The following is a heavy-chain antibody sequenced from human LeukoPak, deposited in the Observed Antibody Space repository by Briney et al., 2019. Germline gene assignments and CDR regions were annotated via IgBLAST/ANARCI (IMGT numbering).Heavy chain of an antibody. CDR3: VASSDSDYGPLHI. V-gene: IGHV5-51*01. J-gene: IGHJ3*02. CDR1: GYSFTSYW. Sequence: RGESLKISCKGSGYSFTSYWIGWVRQMPGKGPEWMGIIYPGDSDTRYSPSFQGQVAISADKSVSTASLQWRSLRASDTAMYYCVASSDSDYGPLHIWGQGTMVTVSS. CDR2: IYPGDSDT. D-gene: IGHD5-12*01.